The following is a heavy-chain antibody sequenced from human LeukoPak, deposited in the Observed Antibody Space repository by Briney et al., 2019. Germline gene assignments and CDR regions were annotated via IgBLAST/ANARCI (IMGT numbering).Heavy chain of an antibody. CDR2: IRAKVNGGTA. CDR1: GFTFGDCA. V-gene: IGHV3-49*04. Sequence: GGSLRLSCTASGFTFGDCAMSWVRQAPGKGLEWVAFIRAKVNGGTAEYAASVQDRFTISRDDSKSIVYLQLDNLKTEDIGVYYCCRQNTIFDFWGQGALVTVSS. CDR3: CRQNTIFDF. J-gene: IGHJ4*02. D-gene: IGHD1/OR15-1a*01.